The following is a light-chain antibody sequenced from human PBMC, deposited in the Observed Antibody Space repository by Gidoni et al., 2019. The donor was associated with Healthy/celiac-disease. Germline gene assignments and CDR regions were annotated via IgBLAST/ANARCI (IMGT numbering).Light chain of an antibody. CDR3: QQYYSYPWT. Sequence: AIRMTQSPSSFSASTGDRVTITCRASQSISSYLAWYQQKPGKAPKLLIDAASTLQSGVPSRFSSSGAGTYFTLTISCLQSEDFATYYCQQYYSYPWTFGQGTKVEIK. CDR1: QSISSY. CDR2: AAS. J-gene: IGKJ1*01. V-gene: IGKV1-8*01.